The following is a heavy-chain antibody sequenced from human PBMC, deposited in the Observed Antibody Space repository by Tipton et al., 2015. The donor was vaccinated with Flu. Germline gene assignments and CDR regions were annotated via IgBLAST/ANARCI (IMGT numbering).Heavy chain of an antibody. V-gene: IGHV4-39*07. D-gene: IGHD3-16*01. CDR2: INYSGST. J-gene: IGHJ4*02. Sequence: TLSLTCTVSGASISSSSHYWGWIRQPPGKGLEWIASINYSGSTEYNPSLKSRVTMSVDTSKNQFSLKLSSVTAADTAVYYCARGRQEGEANRYFDYWGQGTLVTVSS. CDR1: GASISSSSHY. CDR3: ARGRQEGEANRYFDY.